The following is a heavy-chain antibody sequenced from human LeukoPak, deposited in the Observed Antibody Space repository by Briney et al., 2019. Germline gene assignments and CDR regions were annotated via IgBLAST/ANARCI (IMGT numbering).Heavy chain of an antibody. CDR3: ARGRGSLGYSSSWYSWFDP. Sequence: SETLSLTCAVYGGSFSGYYWSWIRQPPGKGLEWIGEINHSGSTNYNPSLKSRVTISVDTSKSQFSLKLSSVTAADTAVYYCARGRGSLGYSSSWYSWFDPWGQGTLVTVSS. D-gene: IGHD6-13*01. CDR2: INHSGST. CDR1: GGSFSGYY. V-gene: IGHV4-34*01. J-gene: IGHJ5*02.